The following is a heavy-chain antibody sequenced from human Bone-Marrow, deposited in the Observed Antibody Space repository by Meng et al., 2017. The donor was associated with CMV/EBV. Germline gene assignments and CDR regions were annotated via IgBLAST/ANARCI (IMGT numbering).Heavy chain of an antibody. CDR3: AKDMGPIVGGTGGPYV. CDR2: IRYDGSNK. D-gene: IGHD1-26*01. V-gene: IGHV3-30*02. J-gene: IGHJ4*02. Sequence: GESPKIPCAAPGFTFSSYGMHWVPQAPGKGLEWVAFIRYDGSNKYYADSVKGRFTISRDNSKNTLYLQMNSLRAEDTAVYYSAKDMGPIVGGTGGPYVWGQGTLVTVSS. CDR1: GFTFSSYG.